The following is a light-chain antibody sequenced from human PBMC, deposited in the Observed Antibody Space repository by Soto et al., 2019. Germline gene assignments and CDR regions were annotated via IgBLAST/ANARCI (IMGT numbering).Light chain of an antibody. CDR1: SGHSSYA. Sequence: QPVLTQSPSASASLGASVKLTCTLSSGHSSYAIAWYQQQPEKGPRYLMKLSSDGSHSKGDGIPDRFSGSSSGAERYLTISSPQSEDEADYYCQTWDTGARVVFGGGTKLTVL. J-gene: IGLJ2*01. V-gene: IGLV4-69*01. CDR2: LSSDGSH. CDR3: QTWDTGARVV.